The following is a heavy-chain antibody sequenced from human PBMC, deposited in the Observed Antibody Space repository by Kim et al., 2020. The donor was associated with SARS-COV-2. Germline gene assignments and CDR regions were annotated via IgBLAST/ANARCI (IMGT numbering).Heavy chain of an antibody. D-gene: IGHD2-2*01. Sequence: ADYVKSRFTISSDNSINTLYLQMNGRRAEDTAVYYCAKPIMPAALYGGDYWGQGTLVTVSS. J-gene: IGHJ4*02. CDR3: AKPIMPAALYGGDY. V-gene: IGHV3-23*01.